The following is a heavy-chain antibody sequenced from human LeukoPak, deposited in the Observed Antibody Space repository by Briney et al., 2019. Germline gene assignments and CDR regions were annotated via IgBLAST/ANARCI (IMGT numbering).Heavy chain of an antibody. CDR2: IWYDGSNK. J-gene: IGHJ6*02. CDR1: GFTFSSYG. V-gene: IGHV3-33*01. CDR3: AREDGYSYGYDVGMDV. Sequence: PGGSLRLSCAASGFTFSSYGMHWVRQAPGKGLEWVAVIWYDGSNKYYADSVKGRFTISRDNSKNTLYLQMNSLRAEDTAVYYCAREDGYSYGYDVGMDVWGQGTTVTVSS. D-gene: IGHD5-18*01.